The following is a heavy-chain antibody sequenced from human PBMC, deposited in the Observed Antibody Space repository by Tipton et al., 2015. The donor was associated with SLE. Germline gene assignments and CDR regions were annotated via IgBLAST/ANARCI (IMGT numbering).Heavy chain of an antibody. D-gene: IGHD5-24*01. CDR1: GFTFSSYE. CDR3: VREGRRDGYNPVYFDY. Sequence: SLRLSCAASGFTFSSYEMNWVRQAPGKGLEWVSYISSSGSTIYYADSVKGRFTISRDNAKNSLYLQMNSLRAEDTAVYYCVREGRRDGYNPVYFDYWGQGTLVTVSS. J-gene: IGHJ4*02. CDR2: ISSSGSTI. V-gene: IGHV3-48*03.